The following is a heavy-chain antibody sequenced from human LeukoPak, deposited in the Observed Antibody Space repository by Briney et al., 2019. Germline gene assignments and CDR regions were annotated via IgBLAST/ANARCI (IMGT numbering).Heavy chain of an antibody. CDR3: AREHSSGYYFDAFDI. D-gene: IGHD3-22*01. CDR1: GGTFSSYA. Sequence: SVKVSRKASGGTFSSYAISWVRQAPGQGLEWMGGIIPIFGTANYAQKFQGRVTITADESTRTAYMELSRLRSDDTAVYYCAREHSSGYYFDAFDIWGQGTMVTVSS. CDR2: IIPIFGTA. V-gene: IGHV1-69*13. J-gene: IGHJ3*02.